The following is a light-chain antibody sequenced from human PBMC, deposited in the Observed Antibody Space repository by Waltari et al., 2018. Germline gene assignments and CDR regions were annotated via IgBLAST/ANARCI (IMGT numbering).Light chain of an antibody. CDR2: KAT. CDR3: ALYMGSGIWV. Sequence: WDQQAPVQAPRTLVYKATARSSVVPYRFSGSILGNTAALTITGAQADDESDYCCALYMGSGIWVFGGGTRLTVL. J-gene: IGLJ3*02. V-gene: IGLV8-61*01.